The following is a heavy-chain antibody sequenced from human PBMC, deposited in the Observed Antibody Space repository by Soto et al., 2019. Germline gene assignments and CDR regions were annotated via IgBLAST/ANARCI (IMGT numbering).Heavy chain of an antibody. CDR1: GFTFTSSA. Sequence: GASVQVSCKASGFTFTSSAMQWVRQARGQRFEWIGWIVVGSGNTNYAQKFQERVTITRDMSTSTAYMELSSLRAEDTAVYYCAKDWYCSSTSCHAPFDIWGQGTMVTVSS. CDR3: AKDWYCSSTSCHAPFDI. D-gene: IGHD2-2*01. CDR2: IVVGSGNT. V-gene: IGHV1-58*02. J-gene: IGHJ3*02.